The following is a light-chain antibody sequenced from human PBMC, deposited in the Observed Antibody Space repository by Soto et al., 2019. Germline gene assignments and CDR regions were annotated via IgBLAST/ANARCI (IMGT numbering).Light chain of an antibody. Sequence: QSVLTQPASVSGSPGQSIAISCTGTSSDVGSYDLVSWYQQHPGKAPKLMIYEVTKRPSGVSSRFSGSKYGNTASLTISGLKAEDDADYYCCSSSGGGTYVFGTGTKLTVL. V-gene: IGLV2-23*02. J-gene: IGLJ1*01. CDR1: SSDVGSYDL. CDR3: CSSSGGGTYV. CDR2: EVT.